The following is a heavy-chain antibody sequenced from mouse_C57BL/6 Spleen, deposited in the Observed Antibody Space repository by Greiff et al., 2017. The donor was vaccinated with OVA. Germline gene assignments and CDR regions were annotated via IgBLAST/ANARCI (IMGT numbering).Heavy chain of an antibody. CDR1: GYTFTSYW. D-gene: IGHD6-1*01. CDR2: IDPSDSET. J-gene: IGHJ1*03. CDR3: GRREAKEGWYFDV. V-gene: IGHV1-52*01. Sequence: QVQLQQPGAELVRPGSSVKLSCKASGYTFTSYWMHWVKQRPIQGLEWIGNIDPSDSETHCNQKFKDKATLTVDKSSSTAYMQLSSLTSEDSAGDNCGRREAKEGWYFDVWGTGTTVTVSS.